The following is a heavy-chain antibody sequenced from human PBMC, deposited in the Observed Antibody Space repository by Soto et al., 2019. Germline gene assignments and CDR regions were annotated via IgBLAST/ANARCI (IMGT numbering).Heavy chain of an antibody. CDR2: INSDGSST. Sequence: GGSLRLSCAASGFTFSSYWMHWVRQAPGKGLVWVSRINSDGSSTSYADSVKGRFTISRDNAKNTLYLQMNSLRAEDTAVYYCARDALLSSGSYAFDIWGQGTMVTVSS. CDR1: GFTFSSYW. J-gene: IGHJ3*02. D-gene: IGHD3-10*01. V-gene: IGHV3-74*01. CDR3: ARDALLSSGSYAFDI.